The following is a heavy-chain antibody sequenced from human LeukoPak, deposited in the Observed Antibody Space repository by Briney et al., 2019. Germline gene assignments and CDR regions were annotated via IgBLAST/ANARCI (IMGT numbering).Heavy chain of an antibody. CDR2: ISYDGSNK. Sequence: TGRSLRLSCAASGFTFSRYDMYWVRQAPGKGLEWVAVISYDGSNKYYADSVKGRFTISRDNSKNTLFLQMSSLRAEDTAVYCCAREGYYGSGTYFDYWGQGTLVTVSS. CDR1: GFTFSRYD. D-gene: IGHD3-10*01. CDR3: AREGYYGSGTYFDY. J-gene: IGHJ4*02. V-gene: IGHV3-30-3*01.